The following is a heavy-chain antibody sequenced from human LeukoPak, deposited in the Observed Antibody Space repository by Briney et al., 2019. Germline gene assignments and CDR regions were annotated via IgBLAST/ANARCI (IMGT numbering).Heavy chain of an antibody. Sequence: GGSLRLSCAASGFTFSSYGMHWVRQAPGKGLEWVAVIWYDGSNKYYADSVKGRFTISRDNSKNTLYLQMNSLRAEDTAVYYCAKDGLTDSSSSNWFDPWGQGTLVTVS. D-gene: IGHD6-13*01. V-gene: IGHV3-33*06. J-gene: IGHJ5*02. CDR2: IWYDGSNK. CDR3: AKDGLTDSSSSNWFDP. CDR1: GFTFSSYG.